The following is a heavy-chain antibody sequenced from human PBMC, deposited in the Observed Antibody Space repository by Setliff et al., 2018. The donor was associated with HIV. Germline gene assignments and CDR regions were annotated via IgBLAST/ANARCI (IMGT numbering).Heavy chain of an antibody. CDR2: MYSSGNN. V-gene: IGHV4-31*11. CDR3: ARGYCSGGFCHPNYYHYMDV. D-gene: IGHD2-15*01. Sequence: SETLSLTCAVSGVSITSADYYWSWIRQHPVKGLDWIGYMYSSGNNYYNPSLKSRLVVSVDESKNQFSLNLSSVTAADTAGYYCARGYCSGGFCHPNYYHYMDVWGKGTTVTVSS. J-gene: IGHJ6*03. CDR1: GVSITSADYY.